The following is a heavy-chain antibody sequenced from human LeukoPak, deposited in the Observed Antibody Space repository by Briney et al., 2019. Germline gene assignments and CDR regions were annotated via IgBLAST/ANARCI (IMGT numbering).Heavy chain of an antibody. CDR3: ARVRSGYSSSWRVDY. Sequence: GGSLRLSCAASGFTVSSNYMSWVRQAPGKGLEWVSVIYSGGSTYYADSVKGRFTISRDNSKNTLYLQMNSLRAEDTAVYYCARVRSGYSSSWRVDYWGQGTLVTVSS. V-gene: IGHV3-66*01. J-gene: IGHJ4*02. CDR2: IYSGGST. CDR1: GFTVSSNY. D-gene: IGHD6-13*01.